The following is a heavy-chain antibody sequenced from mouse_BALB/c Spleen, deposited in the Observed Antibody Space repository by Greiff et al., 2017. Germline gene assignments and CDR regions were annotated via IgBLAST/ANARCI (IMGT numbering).Heavy chain of an antibody. V-gene: IGHV1S127*01. Sequence: VQLQQSGPQLVRPGASVKISCKASGYSFTSYWMHWVKQRPGQGLEWIGMIDPSDSETRLNQKFKSKATLTVDPSSSTAYMQLSSLTSEDSAVYYCTRSGYDYDTWFAYWGQGTLVTVSA. D-gene: IGHD2-4*01. CDR2: IDPSDSET. CDR3: TRSGYDYDTWFAY. CDR1: GYSFTSYW. J-gene: IGHJ3*01.